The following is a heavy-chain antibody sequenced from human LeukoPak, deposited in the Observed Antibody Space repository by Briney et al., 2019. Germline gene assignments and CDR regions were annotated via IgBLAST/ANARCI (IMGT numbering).Heavy chain of an antibody. CDR2: ISSSSSTI. CDR1: GFTINSYT. Sequence: GGPLRLSCAASGFTINSYTMNWVRQAPGKRLEWASYISSSSSTIYYPDSVKGRFTISRDNAKNSLYLQMNSLRAEDTAVYYCARAGIVVVIAHFDYWGQGTLVTVSS. V-gene: IGHV3-48*01. D-gene: IGHD2-21*01. CDR3: ARAGIVVVIAHFDY. J-gene: IGHJ4*02.